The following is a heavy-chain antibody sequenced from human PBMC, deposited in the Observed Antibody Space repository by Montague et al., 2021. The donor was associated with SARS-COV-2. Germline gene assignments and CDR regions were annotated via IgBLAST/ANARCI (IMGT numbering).Heavy chain of an antibody. CDR2: FYYTVYT. Sequence: SQTLSLTCAVSGASTNSNSYYWGWIRQPPGKGLDWIGSFYYTVYTCYTPSLKSRVTISGDTSKNQFSLKLTSVTAADTAVYYCARIVGDCSSDSCYAVRWGQGTVVTVSS. CDR1: GASTNSNSYY. D-gene: IGHD2-2*01. CDR3: ARIVGDCSSDSCYAVR. V-gene: IGHV4-39*01. J-gene: IGHJ4*02.